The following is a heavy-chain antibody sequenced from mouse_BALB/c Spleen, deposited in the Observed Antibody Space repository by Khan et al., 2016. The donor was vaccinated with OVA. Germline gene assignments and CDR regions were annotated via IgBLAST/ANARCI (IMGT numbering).Heavy chain of an antibody. CDR3: ARGNYYGSTSWFGY. CDR1: GYTFSSYW. CDR2: ILPGSNRT. V-gene: IGHV1-9*01. Sequence: VQLQQSGAELMKPGASVKISCKATGYTFSSYWIEWGKQRPGHGLERIGEILPGSNRTNYKERVKGKATNTADTYSNTAYMQLSSLTSEDSALCYCARGNYYGSTSWFGYWGQGTLVTVSA. J-gene: IGHJ3*01. D-gene: IGHD1-1*01.